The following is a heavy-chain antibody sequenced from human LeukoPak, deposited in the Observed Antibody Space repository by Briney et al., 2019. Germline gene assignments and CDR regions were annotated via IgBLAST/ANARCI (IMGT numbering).Heavy chain of an antibody. D-gene: IGHD6-19*01. V-gene: IGHV1-2*02. CDR1: GYTFTGYY. J-gene: IGHJ5*02. CDR2: INPNGGGT. Sequence: EASVKVSCKASGYTFTGYYMHWVRQAPGQGLEWMGWINPNGGGTNYAQKFQGRVTMTRDTSISTAYMELSRLRSDDTAVYYCAMSSGWSFWFDPWGQGTLVTVSS. CDR3: AMSSGWSFWFDP.